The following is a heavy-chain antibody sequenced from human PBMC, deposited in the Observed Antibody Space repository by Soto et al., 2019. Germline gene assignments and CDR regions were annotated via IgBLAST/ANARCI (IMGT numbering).Heavy chain of an antibody. CDR1: GFTFSSYA. Sequence: PGGSLRLSCAASGFTFSSYAMSWVRQAPGKGLEWVSAISGSGGSTYYADSVKGRFTISRDNSKNTLYLQMNSLRAEDTAVYYCAKDLYYYDSSGYYYFADAFDICGQGTMVTVSS. V-gene: IGHV3-23*01. CDR2: ISGSGGST. J-gene: IGHJ3*02. CDR3: AKDLYYYDSSGYYYFADAFDI. D-gene: IGHD3-22*01.